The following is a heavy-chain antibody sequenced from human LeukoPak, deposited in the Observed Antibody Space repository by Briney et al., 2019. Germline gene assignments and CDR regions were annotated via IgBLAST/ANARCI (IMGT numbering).Heavy chain of an antibody. Sequence: GGSLRLSCAASGFTFSTYGMFWVRQAPGKGLEWLTVISNDGRIKYYADSVKGRFTISRDNSKNTLYLQLNSLRPDDTAMYYCVKEGLWLHFDSWGQGTLVTVSS. V-gene: IGHV3-30*18. D-gene: IGHD6-19*01. CDR3: VKEGLWLHFDS. CDR2: ISNDGRIK. J-gene: IGHJ4*02. CDR1: GFTFSTYG.